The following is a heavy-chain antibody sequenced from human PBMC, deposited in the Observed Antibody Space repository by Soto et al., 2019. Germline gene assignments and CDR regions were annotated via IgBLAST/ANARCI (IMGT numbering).Heavy chain of an antibody. CDR1: GGSISSYY. Sequence: SESLSLTCTVSGGSISSYYWSWIRQPAGKGLEWIGRIYTSGSTNYNPSLKSRVTMSVDTSKNQFSLKLSSVTAADSAVYYCARDLRPLYGDYGFDYWGQGTLVTSPQ. V-gene: IGHV4-4*07. D-gene: IGHD4-17*01. CDR3: ARDLRPLYGDYGFDY. J-gene: IGHJ4*02. CDR2: IYTSGST.